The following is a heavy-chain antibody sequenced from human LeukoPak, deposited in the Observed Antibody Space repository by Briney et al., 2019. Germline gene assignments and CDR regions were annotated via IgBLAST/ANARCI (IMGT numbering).Heavy chain of an antibody. J-gene: IGHJ5*02. CDR1: GGSTSSSSYY. CDR2: IYYSGST. CDR3: ARHRSNYAGPNWSDP. D-gene: IGHD4-11*01. Sequence: ETLSLTCTVSGGSTSSSSYYWGWIRQPPGKGLEWIGIIYYSGSTYYNPSLKSRVTISVDTSKNQFSLKLSSVTAADTAVYYCARHRSNYAGPNWSDPWGQGTLVTVSS. V-gene: IGHV4-39*01.